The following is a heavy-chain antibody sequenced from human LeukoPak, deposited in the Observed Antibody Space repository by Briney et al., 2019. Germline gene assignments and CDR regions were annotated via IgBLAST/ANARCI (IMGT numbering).Heavy chain of an antibody. CDR3: ATHKYYYDSSGYSHSGFVN. Sequence: SQTLSLTCAVSGGSISSGGYSWSWIRQPPGKGLEWIGYIYHSGSTYYNPSLKSRVTISVDTSKNQFSLKLSSVTAADTAVYYCATHKYYYDSSGYSHSGFVNWGQGTLVTVSS. V-gene: IGHV4-30-2*01. CDR2: IYHSGST. CDR1: GGSISSGGYS. D-gene: IGHD3-22*01. J-gene: IGHJ4*02.